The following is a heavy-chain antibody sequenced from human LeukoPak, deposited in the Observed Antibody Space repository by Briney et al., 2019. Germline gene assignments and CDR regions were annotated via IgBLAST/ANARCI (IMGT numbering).Heavy chain of an antibody. CDR1: GYTFTSYG. D-gene: IGHD3-10*01. Sequence: GASVKVSCKASGYTFTSYGISWVRQAPGQGLEWMGWISAYNSNTNYAQKLQGRVTMTTDTSTSTAYMELRSLRSDDTAVYYCARDRTKPGGSGTPTPPGNYWGQGTLVTVSS. V-gene: IGHV1-18*01. CDR3: ARDRTKPGGSGTPTPPGNY. J-gene: IGHJ4*02. CDR2: ISAYNSNT.